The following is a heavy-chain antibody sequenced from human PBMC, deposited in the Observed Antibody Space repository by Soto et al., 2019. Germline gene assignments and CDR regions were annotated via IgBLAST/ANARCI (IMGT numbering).Heavy chain of an antibody. CDR2: MNPNSGNT. D-gene: IGHD3-10*01. V-gene: IGHV1-8*01. CDR3: ARLIGYGSGWRRKHNYYHYCMAV. Sequence: ASVKVSCKASGYTFTSYDINWVRQATGQGLEWMGWMNPNSGNTGYAQKFQGRVTMTRNTSISTAYMELSSLRSEDTAVYYCARLIGYGSGWRRKHNYYHYCMAVRGKGTTVTVSS. CDR1: GYTFTSYD. J-gene: IGHJ6*03.